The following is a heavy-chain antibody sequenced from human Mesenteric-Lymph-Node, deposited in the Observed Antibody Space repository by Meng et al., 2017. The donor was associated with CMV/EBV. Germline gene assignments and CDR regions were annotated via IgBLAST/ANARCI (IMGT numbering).Heavy chain of an antibody. Sequence: QVQSTQWGEGLLKPSETLSVTCAVYGGSFSGYYWNWIRQSPEKGLEWIGEINHSGSTTYNPSFTSRIIISVDTSTNQISLNMSSVTAADTAVYYCARGSSYDILTGYFDYWGQGALVTVSS. J-gene: IGHJ4*02. CDR2: INHSGST. CDR1: GGSFSGYY. CDR3: ARGSSYDILTGYFDY. V-gene: IGHV4-34*01. D-gene: IGHD3-9*01.